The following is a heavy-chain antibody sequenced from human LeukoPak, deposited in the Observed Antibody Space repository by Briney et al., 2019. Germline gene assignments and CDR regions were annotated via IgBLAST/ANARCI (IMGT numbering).Heavy chain of an antibody. J-gene: IGHJ4*02. CDR1: GYTFTGYY. D-gene: IGHD1-1*01. Sequence: ASVKVSCKASGYTFTGYYMHWVGQAPGQGLEWMGWINPNSGGSTRYAQKFQGRVTMTGDPSTRTVYMELSSLTSDDTAVYYCARGTTDAYWGQGTPVTVSS. CDR3: ARGTTDAY. CDR2: INPNSGGST. V-gene: IGHV1-2*02.